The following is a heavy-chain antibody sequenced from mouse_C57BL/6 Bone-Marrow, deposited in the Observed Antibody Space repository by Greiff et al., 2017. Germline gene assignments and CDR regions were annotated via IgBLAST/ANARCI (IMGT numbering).Heavy chain of an antibody. V-gene: IGHV5-17*01. CDR3: ARDPITTVTPWYFDV. D-gene: IGHD1-1*01. J-gene: IGHJ1*03. Sequence: EVKLVESGGGLVKPGGSLKLSCAASGFTFSDYGMHWVRQAPEKGLEWVAYISSGSSTIYYADTVKGRFTISRDNAKNTLFLQMTSLRSEDTAMYYRARDPITTVTPWYFDVWGTGTTVTVSS. CDR1: GFTFSDYG. CDR2: ISSGSSTI.